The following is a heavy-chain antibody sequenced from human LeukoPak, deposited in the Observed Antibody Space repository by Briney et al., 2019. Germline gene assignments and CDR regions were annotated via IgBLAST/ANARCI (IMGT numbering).Heavy chain of an antibody. D-gene: IGHD5-24*01. J-gene: IGHJ6*02. CDR2: IWFDGSNK. CDR3: ARDISYGSDYYYYYGMDV. Sequence: GGSLRLSCAASGFTFTNHGIHWVRRPPGKGLEWVAFIWFDGSNKYYADSVKGRLTISRDNSKNTLYLQMNTLRAEDTAVCYCARDISYGSDYYYYYGMDVWGQGATVTVSS. V-gene: IGHV3-33*01. CDR1: GFTFTNHG.